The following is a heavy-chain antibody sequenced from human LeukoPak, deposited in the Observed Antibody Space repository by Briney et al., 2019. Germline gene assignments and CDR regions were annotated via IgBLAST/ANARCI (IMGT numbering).Heavy chain of an antibody. D-gene: IGHD5-24*01. J-gene: IGHJ3*02. V-gene: IGHV1-46*01. CDR1: GYTFTNYY. Sequence: GASVKVSCKASGYTFTNYYMHWVRQAPGQGREWMGLINPGGGNTNYAQNFQGRVTMTRDTSASTVYMELSSLRSEDTAIYYCARIRDGYNDAYDIWGQGTVVTVPS. CDR2: INPGGGNT. CDR3: ARIRDGYNDAYDI.